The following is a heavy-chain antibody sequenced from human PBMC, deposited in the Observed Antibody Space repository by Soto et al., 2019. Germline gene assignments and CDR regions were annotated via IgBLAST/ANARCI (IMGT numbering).Heavy chain of an antibody. D-gene: IGHD4-17*01. CDR1: GYTFTSYD. V-gene: IGHV1-8*01. CDR3: ATDYGDYEGGFDP. Sequence: ASVKVSCKASGYTFTSYDINCVRQATGQGLEWMGWMNPNSGNTGYAQKFQGRVTMTRNTSISTAYMELSSLRSEDTAVYYCATDYGDYEGGFDPWGQGTLVTVSS. J-gene: IGHJ5*02. CDR2: MNPNSGNT.